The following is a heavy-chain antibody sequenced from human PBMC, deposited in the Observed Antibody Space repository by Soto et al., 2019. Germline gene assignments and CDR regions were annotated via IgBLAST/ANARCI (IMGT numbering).Heavy chain of an antibody. CDR2: INHSGST. Sequence: HVQLQLWGVGLLKPSETLSLTCAVYGGSFSGYYWSWIRQPPGKGLEWIGEINHSGSTNYNPSLKSRVTISVDTSKNQFSLKLSSVTAADTAVYYCARVIAASHLYYGMDVWGQGTTVTVSS. D-gene: IGHD6-13*01. J-gene: IGHJ6*02. CDR3: ARVIAASHLYYGMDV. CDR1: GGSFSGYY. V-gene: IGHV4-34*01.